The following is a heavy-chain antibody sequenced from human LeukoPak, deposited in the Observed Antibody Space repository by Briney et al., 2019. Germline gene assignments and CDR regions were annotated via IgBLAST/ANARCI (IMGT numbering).Heavy chain of an antibody. CDR3: ARGRERRDYRGNWFDP. Sequence: GGSLRLSCAASGFTFSSYSMNWVRQAPGKGLEWVSYISSSSSTIYYADSVKGRFTISRDNAKNSLYLQMNSLRAEDTAVYYCARGRERRDYRGNWFDPWGQGTLVTVSS. CDR1: GFTFSSYS. D-gene: IGHD4-11*01. V-gene: IGHV3-48*01. J-gene: IGHJ5*02. CDR2: ISSSSSTI.